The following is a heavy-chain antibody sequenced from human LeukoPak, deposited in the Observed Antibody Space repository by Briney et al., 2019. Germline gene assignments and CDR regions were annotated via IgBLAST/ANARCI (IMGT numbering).Heavy chain of an antibody. CDR2: INHSGST. V-gene: IGHV4-34*01. Sequence: PSETLSLTCAVYGGPFSGYYWSWIRQPPGKGLEWIGEINHSGSTNYNPSLKSRVTISIDTSKNQFSLKLSSVTAADTAVYYCARGPRITIFGVVITFDYWGQGTLVTVSS. D-gene: IGHD3-3*01. CDR1: GGPFSGYY. J-gene: IGHJ4*02. CDR3: ARGPRITIFGVVITFDY.